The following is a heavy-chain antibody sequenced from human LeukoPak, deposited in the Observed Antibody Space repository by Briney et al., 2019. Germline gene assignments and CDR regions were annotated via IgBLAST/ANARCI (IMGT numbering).Heavy chain of an antibody. J-gene: IGHJ5*02. CDR3: ARHYYGSGSYSEGKYNWFDP. Sequence: GESLKISCKGSGYSFTSYWISWVREMPGEGLEWMGRIDPSDSYTNYSPSFQGHVTISADKSISTAYLQWSSLKASDTAMYYCARHYYGSGSYSEGKYNWFDPWGQGTLVTVSS. D-gene: IGHD3-10*01. CDR1: GYSFTSYW. V-gene: IGHV5-10-1*01. CDR2: IDPSDSYT.